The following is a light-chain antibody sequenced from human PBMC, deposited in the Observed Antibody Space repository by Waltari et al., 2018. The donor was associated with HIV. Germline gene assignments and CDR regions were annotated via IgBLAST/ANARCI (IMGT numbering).Light chain of an antibody. Sequence: SVVTQPPSASGTPGQRVTISCSGNTSNIGSNYVFWYQHLPGTAPKLLLHRNDRGPSGVPDRVSGSTSGTSASLAISGVRSEDEADYYCVTWDDSLRGVVFGGGTKVAVL. CDR3: VTWDDSLRGVV. CDR2: RND. J-gene: IGLJ2*01. V-gene: IGLV1-47*01. CDR1: TSNIGSNY.